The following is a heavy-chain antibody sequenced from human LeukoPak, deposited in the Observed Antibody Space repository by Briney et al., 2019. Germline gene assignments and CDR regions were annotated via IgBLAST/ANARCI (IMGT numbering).Heavy chain of an antibody. CDR3: ARDHGSQDSGAWYVFDY. V-gene: IGHV3-23*01. D-gene: IGHD6-19*01. Sequence: GGSLRLSCAACGFTFNHYAMSWVREAPGKSLEWVSGINHLGHTFYADSVKGRFTISRDNSQNTLFLQLNSLRADDTAEYFCARDHGSQDSGAWYVFDYWGRGTLVTVSS. J-gene: IGHJ4*02. CDR1: GFTFNHYA. CDR2: INHLGHT.